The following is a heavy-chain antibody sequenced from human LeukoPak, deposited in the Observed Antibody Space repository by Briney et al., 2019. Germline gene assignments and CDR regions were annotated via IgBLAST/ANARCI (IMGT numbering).Heavy chain of an antibody. D-gene: IGHD6-19*01. V-gene: IGHV3-21*01. Sequence: PGGSLRLSCAAPGFTFSSYSMNWVRQAPGKGLEWVSSISSSSSYIYYADSVKGRFTISRDNAKNSLYLQMNSLRAEDTAVYYCATVAVAYKLDAFDIWGQGTMVTVSS. CDR3: ATVAVAYKLDAFDI. CDR2: ISSSSSYI. J-gene: IGHJ3*02. CDR1: GFTFSSYS.